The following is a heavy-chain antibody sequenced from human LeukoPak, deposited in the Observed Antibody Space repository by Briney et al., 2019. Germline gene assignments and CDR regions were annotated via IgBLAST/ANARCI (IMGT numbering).Heavy chain of an antibody. V-gene: IGHV1-2*02. D-gene: IGHD3-10*01. CDR2: INPNSGGT. CDR1: GYTFTGYY. Sequence: ASVKVSCKASGYTFTGYYMHWVRQAPGQGLEWIGWINPNSGGTNYAQKFQGRVTMTRDTSISTAYMELSRLRSDDTAVYYCARSDSGTFYNDYWGQGTLVTVSS. J-gene: IGHJ4*02. CDR3: ARSDSGTFYNDY.